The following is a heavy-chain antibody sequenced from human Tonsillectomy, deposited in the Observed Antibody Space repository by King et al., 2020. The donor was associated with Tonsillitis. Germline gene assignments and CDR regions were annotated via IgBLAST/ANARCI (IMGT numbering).Heavy chain of an antibody. Sequence: VQLQQWGAGLLKPSETLSLTCAVYGGSFSGYFWSLIRQPPGKGLEWIGEINHSGSTNYNPSRKSRVTISVDTSKNQFSPKLTSVTAADTAVYYCAWTRTRGDGYLYWGQGTLVTVSS. V-gene: IGHV4-34*01. J-gene: IGHJ4*02. CDR3: AWTRTRGDGYLY. CDR1: GGSFSGYF. D-gene: IGHD5-24*01. CDR2: INHSGST.